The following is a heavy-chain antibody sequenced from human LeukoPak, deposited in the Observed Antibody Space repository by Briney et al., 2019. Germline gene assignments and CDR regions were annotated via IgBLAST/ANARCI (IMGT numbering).Heavy chain of an antibody. CDR2: IRYDGSNK. J-gene: IGHJ5*02. Sequence: GGSLRLSCAASGFTFSSYSMNWVRQAPGKGLEWVAFIRYDGSNKYYADSVKGRFTISRDNSKNTLYPQMNSLRAEDTAVYYCAKDYSKTSYYGSGTYYRPNWFDPWGQGTLVTVSS. CDR1: GFTFSSYS. D-gene: IGHD3-10*01. CDR3: AKDYSKTSYYGSGTYYRPNWFDP. V-gene: IGHV3-30*02.